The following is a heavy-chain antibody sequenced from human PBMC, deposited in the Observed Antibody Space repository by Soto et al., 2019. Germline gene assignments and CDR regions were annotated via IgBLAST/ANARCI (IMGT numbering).Heavy chain of an antibody. CDR1: GYSFTSYW. Sequence: GESLKISCKGSGYSFTSYWIGRVRQMPGKGLEWMGIIYPGDSDTRYSPSFQGQVTISADKSISTAYLQWSSLKASDTAMYYCAITRVAAAVDEYYYYGMDVWGQGTTVTVSS. D-gene: IGHD6-13*01. CDR2: IYPGDSDT. CDR3: AITRVAAAVDEYYYYGMDV. V-gene: IGHV5-51*01. J-gene: IGHJ6*02.